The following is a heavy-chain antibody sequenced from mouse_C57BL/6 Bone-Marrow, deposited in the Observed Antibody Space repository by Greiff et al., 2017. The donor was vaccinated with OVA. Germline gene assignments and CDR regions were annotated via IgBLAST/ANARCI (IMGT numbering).Heavy chain of an antibody. CDR2: IYPRSGNT. CDR1: GYTFTSYG. D-gene: IGHD2-14*01. CDR3: ARMRYWRYFDV. J-gene: IGHJ1*03. V-gene: IGHV1-81*01. Sequence: VQLVESGAELARPGASVKLSCKASGYTFTSYGISWVKQRTGQGLEWIGEIYPRSGNTYYNEKFKGKATLTADKSSSTAYMELRSLTSEDSAVYFCARMRYWRYFDVWGTGTTVTVSS.